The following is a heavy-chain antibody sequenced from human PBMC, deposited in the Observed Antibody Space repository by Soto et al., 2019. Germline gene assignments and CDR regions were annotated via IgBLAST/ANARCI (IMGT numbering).Heavy chain of an antibody. D-gene: IGHD6-13*01. Sequence: LILSCAASGFAFSSHPLSWVRQAPEGELEWVSGISDGGDLTYNADSVKGRFTISRDNSKNTLFLQMNSLRAEDTAVYYRARRTFGTSRSFDIWGQGTMVTVSS. V-gene: IGHV3-23*01. J-gene: IGHJ3*02. CDR3: ARRTFGTSRSFDI. CDR2: ISDGGDLT. CDR1: GFAFSSHP.